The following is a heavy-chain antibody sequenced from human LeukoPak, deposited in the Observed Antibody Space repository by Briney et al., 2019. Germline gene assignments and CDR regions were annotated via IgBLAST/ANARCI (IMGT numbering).Heavy chain of an antibody. V-gene: IGHV3-23*01. CDR2: ISGSAGNT. CDR1: GFTVSNTY. J-gene: IGHJ4*02. CDR3: AKDQETQLWLRGGYFDN. D-gene: IGHD5-18*01. Sequence: GGSLRLSCAASGFTVSNTYMSWVRQAPGKGLEWVSGISGSAGNTNYADSVRGRFTISRDNSKNTLYLQMNSLRAEDTAVYYCAKDQETQLWLRGGYFDNWGQGTLVTASS.